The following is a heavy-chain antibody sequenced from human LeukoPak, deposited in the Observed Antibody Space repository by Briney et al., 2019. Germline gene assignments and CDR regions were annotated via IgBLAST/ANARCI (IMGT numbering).Heavy chain of an antibody. CDR3: AKDRGSGYSHAEYFQH. CDR2: ISSSSSYI. CDR1: GFTFSSYS. V-gene: IGHV3-21*04. Sequence: GGSLRLSCAASGFTFSSYSMNWVRQAPGKGLEWVSSISSSSSYIYYADSVKGRFTISRDNSKNSLYLQMNSLRTEDTALYYCAKDRGSGYSHAEYFQHWGQGTLVTVSS. J-gene: IGHJ1*01. D-gene: IGHD3-22*01.